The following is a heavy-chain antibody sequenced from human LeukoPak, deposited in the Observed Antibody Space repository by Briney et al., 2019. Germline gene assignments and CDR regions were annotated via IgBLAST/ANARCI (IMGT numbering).Heavy chain of an antibody. J-gene: IGHJ4*02. V-gene: IGHV3-30*18. CDR2: ISYDGSNK. CDR3: AKDSVEHYYDSSGPYFDY. D-gene: IGHD3-22*01. Sequence: PGGSLRLSCAASGFTFSSYGMHCVRQAPGKGLEWVAVISYDGSNKYYADSVKGRFTISRDNSKNTLYLQMNSLRAEDTAVYYCAKDSVEHYYDSSGPYFDYWGQGTLVTVSS. CDR1: GFTFSSYG.